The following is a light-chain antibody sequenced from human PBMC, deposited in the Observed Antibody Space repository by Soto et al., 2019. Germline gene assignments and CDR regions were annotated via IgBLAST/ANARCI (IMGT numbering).Light chain of an antibody. CDR3: QQYFNTPLT. J-gene: IGKJ4*01. V-gene: IGKV3-15*01. CDR2: GAS. Sequence: EIVMTQSPATLSVSPGERASLSCRASQSVSSNLSWYQHKPGQAPSLLIYGASTRATGTPARFSASGTGTDFTLTISSLQAEDVAVYYCQQYFNTPLTFGGGTKVDI. CDR1: QSVSSN.